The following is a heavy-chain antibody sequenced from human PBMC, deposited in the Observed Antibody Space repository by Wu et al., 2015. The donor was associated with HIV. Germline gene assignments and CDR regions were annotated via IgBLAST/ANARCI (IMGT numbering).Heavy chain of an antibody. CDR3: ARCRYYYDSSGYYYFDY. Sequence: QVQLVQSGAEVKKPGASVKVSCKASGYTFTSYDINWVRQATGQGLEWMGWMNPNSGNTGYAQKFQGRVTMTRNTSISTAYMELSSLRSEDTAVYYCARCRYYYDSSGYYYFDYWGQGTLVTVSS. V-gene: IGHV1-8*01. D-gene: IGHD3-22*01. CDR1: GYTFTSYD. J-gene: IGHJ4*02. CDR2: MNPNSGNT.